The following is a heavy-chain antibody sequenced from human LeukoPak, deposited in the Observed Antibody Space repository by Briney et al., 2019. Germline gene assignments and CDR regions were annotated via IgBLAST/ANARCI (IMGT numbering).Heavy chain of an antibody. CDR2: IDTAGVT. D-gene: IGHD3-10*01. V-gene: IGHV3-13*01. Sequence: GGSLRLSCAGSGFTFSGYDMPWVRQAAGKGLEWVAAIDTAGVTYYPGSVRGRFTISRENAKNSFFLQMNSLRAGDTAVYYCARGGYFGSGPMDVWGQGTTVTVSS. J-gene: IGHJ6*02. CDR3: ARGGYFGSGPMDV. CDR1: GFTFSGYD.